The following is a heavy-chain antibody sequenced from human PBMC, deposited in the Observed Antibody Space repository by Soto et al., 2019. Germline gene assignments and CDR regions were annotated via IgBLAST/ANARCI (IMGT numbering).Heavy chain of an antibody. CDR1: GFTFDDYT. CDR3: AKDLLYGGNSDYYYYYGMDV. CDR2: ISWDGGST. J-gene: IGHJ6*02. Sequence: GGSLRLSCAASGFTFDDYTMHWVRQAPGKGLEWVSLISWDGGSTYYADSVKGRFTISRDNSKNSLYLQMNSLRTEDTALYYCAKDLLYGGNSDYYYYYGMDVWGQGTTVTVSS. V-gene: IGHV3-43*01. D-gene: IGHD4-17*01.